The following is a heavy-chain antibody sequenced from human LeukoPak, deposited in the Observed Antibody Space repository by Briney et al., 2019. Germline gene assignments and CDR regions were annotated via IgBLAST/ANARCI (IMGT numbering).Heavy chain of an antibody. V-gene: IGHV3-7*03. CDR1: GFTFDIFS. CDR2: IKEDGSEK. Sequence: PGGSLRLSCAASGFTFDIFSMSWIRQTPGKGLEWLANIKEDGSEKSYVDSVKGRFTISRDNAKNSLYLEMNSLRAEDTAVYYCARDGGGTDYWGQGTLVTVSS. CDR3: ARDGGGTDY. J-gene: IGHJ4*02. D-gene: IGHD3-16*01.